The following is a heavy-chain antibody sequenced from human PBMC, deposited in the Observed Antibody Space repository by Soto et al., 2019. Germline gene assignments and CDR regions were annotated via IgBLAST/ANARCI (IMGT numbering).Heavy chain of an antibody. CDR3: ARDSVAARGYHYYYGMDV. V-gene: IGHV1-69*13. CDR2: IIPIFGTA. Sequence: SVKVSCKASGGTFSSYAISWVRQAPGQVLEWMGGIIPIFGTANYAQKFQGRVTITADESTSTAYMELSSLRSEDTAVYYCARDSVAARGYHYYYGMDVWGQGTTVTVSS. J-gene: IGHJ6*02. D-gene: IGHD6-6*01. CDR1: GGTFSSYA.